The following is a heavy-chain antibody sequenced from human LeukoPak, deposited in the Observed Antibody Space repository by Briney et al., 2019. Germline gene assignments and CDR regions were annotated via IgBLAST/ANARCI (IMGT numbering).Heavy chain of an antibody. CDR2: MKQEGSEK. CDR3: ARDFFAFGGVIALLDY. Sequence: GGSLRLSCEASGFIFSNYWMSWVRQAPGKGPEWVVNMKQEGSEKLYMDSVKGRFTISRDNAKKSLYLQMNSLRDEDTAVYYCARDFFAFGGVIALLDYWGQGTLVTVSS. J-gene: IGHJ4*02. D-gene: IGHD3-16*02. V-gene: IGHV3-7*01. CDR1: GFIFSNYW.